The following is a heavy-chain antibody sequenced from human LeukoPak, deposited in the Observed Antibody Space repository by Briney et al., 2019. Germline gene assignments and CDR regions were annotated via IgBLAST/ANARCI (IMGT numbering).Heavy chain of an antibody. CDR3: ARDPGYSRPSSYGYFDH. Sequence: GGSLRLSCATSGFTFSAYSMIWVRQTPGKGLDCLSYITSSSDSIHYADSVRGRFTVSRDNAKNSLYLQMNSLRDEDTAVYYCARDPGYSRPSSYGYFDHWGQGTLATVSS. D-gene: IGHD1-26*01. CDR1: GFTFSAYS. J-gene: IGHJ4*02. V-gene: IGHV3-48*02. CDR2: ITSSSDSI.